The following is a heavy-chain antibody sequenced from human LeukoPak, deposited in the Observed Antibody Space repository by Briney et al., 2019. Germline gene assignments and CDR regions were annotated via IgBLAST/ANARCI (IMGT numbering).Heavy chain of an antibody. CDR3: AKDMGYDILTGPVS. V-gene: IGHV3-30*18. J-gene: IGHJ5*02. Sequence: PGWSVTLSCPACVLTFSHYGMHWVGQAPGKGMEGVGVISYDGSNKYYADSVKGRFTISRDKSKNTLYLQINSLRAEDTAVYYCAKDMGYDILTGPVSWGQGTLVTVSP. CDR2: ISYDGSNK. CDR1: VLTFSHYG. D-gene: IGHD3-9*01.